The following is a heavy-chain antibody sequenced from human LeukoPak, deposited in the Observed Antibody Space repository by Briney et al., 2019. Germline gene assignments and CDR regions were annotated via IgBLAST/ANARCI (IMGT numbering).Heavy chain of an antibody. CDR3: ATDDDDFLDLFEI. J-gene: IGHJ3*02. CDR2: IRGSGTTT. V-gene: IGHV3-23*01. CDR1: GFTFSRYT. Sequence: PGGSLRLSCAASGFTFSRYTISWVRQAPGKGLEWVAGIRGSGTTTYYADSVKGRFTISRDNSKNTLYLQMNSLRDEDTAVYYCATDDDDFLDLFEIWGQGTMATVSS. D-gene: IGHD3-3*01.